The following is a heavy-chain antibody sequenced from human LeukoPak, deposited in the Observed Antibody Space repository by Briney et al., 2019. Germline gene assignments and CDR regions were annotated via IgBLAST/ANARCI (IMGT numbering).Heavy chain of an antibody. V-gene: IGHV1-18*01. D-gene: IGHD3-3*01. CDR1: GYTFTSYG. Sequence: ASVKVSCKASGYTFTSYGISWVRQAPGQGLEWMGWISAYNGNTNYAQKLQGRVTMTEDTSTDTAYMELSSLRSEDTAVYYCARDYHALRFLEWWFDPWGQGTLVTVSS. CDR2: ISAYNGNT. CDR3: ARDYHALRFLEWWFDP. J-gene: IGHJ5*02.